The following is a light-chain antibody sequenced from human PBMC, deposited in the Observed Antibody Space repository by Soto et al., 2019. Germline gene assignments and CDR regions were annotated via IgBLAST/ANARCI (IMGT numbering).Light chain of an antibody. Sequence: QAVLTQPASVSGSPGQSITISCTGTSSDVGAYNYVSWYQQHPGKAPKLMIYEVRNRPSGVSDRFSGSRSGNTASLTISGLQAEDESDYYCSSYVSNSIPYVFGTGTKLTVL. CDR1: SSDVGAYNY. J-gene: IGLJ1*01. CDR2: EVR. CDR3: SSYVSNSIPYV. V-gene: IGLV2-14*01.